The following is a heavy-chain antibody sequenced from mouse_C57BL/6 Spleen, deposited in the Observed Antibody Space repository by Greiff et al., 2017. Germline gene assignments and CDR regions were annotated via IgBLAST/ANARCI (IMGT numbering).Heavy chain of an antibody. J-gene: IGHJ2*01. V-gene: IGHV1-82*01. CDR1: GYAFSSSW. D-gene: IGHD1-1*02. CDR3: AREGYYVFDY. CDR2: IYPGDGDT. Sequence: QVQLQQSGPELVKPGASVKISCKASGYAFSSSWMNWVKQRPGKGLEWIGRIYPGDGDTNYNGKFKGKATLTADKSSSTAYMQLSSLTSEDSAVYICAREGYYVFDYWGQGTTLTVSS.